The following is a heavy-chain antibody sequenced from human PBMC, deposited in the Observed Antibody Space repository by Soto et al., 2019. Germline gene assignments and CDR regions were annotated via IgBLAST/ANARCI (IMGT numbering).Heavy chain of an antibody. CDR2: IDTLGDT. J-gene: IGHJ6*02. V-gene: IGHV3-13*01. Sequence: GGSLRLSCAASGFTFSAFDMHWVRHVTGQGLEWVSAIDTLGDTYYRDSVKGRFTISRDNAMNSFYLQMDSLRAEDTALYYCARGPDRAYCAGDCPAGLDVWGQGXTVNAFS. D-gene: IGHD2-21*02. CDR1: GFTFSAFD. CDR3: ARGPDRAYCAGDCPAGLDV.